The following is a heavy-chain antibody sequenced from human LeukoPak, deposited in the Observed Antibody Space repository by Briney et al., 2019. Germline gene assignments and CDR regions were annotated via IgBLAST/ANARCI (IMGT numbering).Heavy chain of an antibody. V-gene: IGHV3-30-3*01. CDR2: ISYDGSNK. D-gene: IGHD6-19*01. J-gene: IGHJ4*02. CDR1: GFTFSSYA. CDR3: ARSSGWYRALWD. Sequence: PGRSLRLSCAASGFTFSSYAMHWVRQAPGKGLEWVAVISYDGSNKYYADSVKGRFTISRDNSKNTLYLRMNSLRAEDTAVYYCARSSGWYRALWDWGQGTLVTVSS.